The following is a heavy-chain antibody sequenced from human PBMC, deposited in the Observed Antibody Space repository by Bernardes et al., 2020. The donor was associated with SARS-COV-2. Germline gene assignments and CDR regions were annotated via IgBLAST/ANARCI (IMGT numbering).Heavy chain of an antibody. CDR2: INWNSGSI. CDR3: AKAQGIYYDISGYFDY. J-gene: IGHJ4*02. D-gene: IGHD3-22*01. CDR1: GFTFDDSA. V-gene: IGHV3-9*01. Sequence: GGSLRLSCAASGFTFDDSAMHWVRQAPGKGPEWVSGINWNSGSIGYADSVKGRFTISRDNAKNSLYLQMNSLRAEDTALYFCAKAQGIYYDISGYFDYWGQGTLVTVSS.